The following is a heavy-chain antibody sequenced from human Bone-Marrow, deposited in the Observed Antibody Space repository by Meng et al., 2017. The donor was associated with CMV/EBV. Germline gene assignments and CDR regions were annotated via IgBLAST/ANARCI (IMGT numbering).Heavy chain of an antibody. CDR2: ISSSSSYI. D-gene: IGHD5-24*01. J-gene: IGHJ6*02. Sequence: SCAASGFTFSSYSMNWVRQAPGKGLEWVSSISSSSSYIYYADSVKGRFTISRDNSKNTLYLQMNSLRAEDTAVYYCAREVMATMGVYYYGMDVWGQGTTVTVSS. CDR1: GFTFSSYS. V-gene: IGHV3-21*01. CDR3: AREVMATMGVYYYGMDV.